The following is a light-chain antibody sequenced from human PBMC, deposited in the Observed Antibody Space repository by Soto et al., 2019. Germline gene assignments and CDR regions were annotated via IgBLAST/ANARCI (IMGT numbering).Light chain of an antibody. V-gene: IGLV2-14*01. CDR2: EVS. Sequence: QSVLTQPASVSGSPGQSMTISCTGTSSDVGTYNYVSWYQQHPGKAPKLIIYEVSNRPSGVSNRFSGSKSGNTASLTISGLQAEDEADYYCSSYTSSTDDVFGTGTKVTVL. CDR3: SSYTSSTDDV. CDR1: SSDVGTYNY. J-gene: IGLJ1*01.